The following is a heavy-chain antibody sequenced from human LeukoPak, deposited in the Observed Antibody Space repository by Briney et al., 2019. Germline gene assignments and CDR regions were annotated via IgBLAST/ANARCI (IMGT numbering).Heavy chain of an antibody. V-gene: IGHV4-59*12. CDR2: INYSGST. J-gene: IGHJ5*02. Sequence: PSETLSLTCNVSAGSISSYYWSWIRQPPGKGLEWIGFINYSGSTSFNPSLKSRVTISIDTSKNQFFLKLSSVTAADTAVYYCAKLGGAAAGGGAIFDPWGQGTLVTVSS. CDR1: AGSISSYY. CDR3: AKLGGAAAGGGAIFDP. D-gene: IGHD6-13*01.